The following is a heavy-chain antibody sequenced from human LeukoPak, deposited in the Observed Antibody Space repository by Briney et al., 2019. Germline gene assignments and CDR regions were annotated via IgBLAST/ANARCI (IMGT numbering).Heavy chain of an antibody. J-gene: IGHJ4*02. CDR2: IYHSGST. CDR3: ARGGDRPAADY. CDR1: GYSISSGYY. D-gene: IGHD2-2*01. Sequence: SETLSLTCTVSGYSISSGYYWGWIRQPPGKGLEWIGSIYHSGSTYYNPSLKSRVTISVDTSKNQFSLKLSSVTAADTAVYYCARGGDRPAADYWGQGALVTVSS. V-gene: IGHV4-38-2*02.